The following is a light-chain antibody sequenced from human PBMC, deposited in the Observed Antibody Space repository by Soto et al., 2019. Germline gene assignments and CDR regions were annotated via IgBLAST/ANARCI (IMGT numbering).Light chain of an antibody. CDR3: QQYGGWT. V-gene: IGKV3-20*01. J-gene: IGKJ1*01. CDR1: QSVSSSY. CDR2: GAS. Sequence: EIVLTQSPGTLSLSPGERATLSCRASQSVSSSYLAWYQQKPGQAPRLLIYGASSRATGIPDRFSGSGSGTDFTLTISRLEPEDFAVYYCQQYGGWTFGQGTKVEIK.